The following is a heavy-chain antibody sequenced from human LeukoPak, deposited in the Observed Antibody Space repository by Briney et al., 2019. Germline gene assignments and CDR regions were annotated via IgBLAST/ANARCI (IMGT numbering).Heavy chain of an antibody. CDR3: AKDLSTYRNHYYDSSGGFDY. D-gene: IGHD3-22*01. V-gene: IGHV3-23*01. CDR1: GFTFSSYA. J-gene: IGHJ4*02. Sequence: GGSLRLSCAASGFTFSSYAMSWVRQAPGKGLEWVSAISGSGGGTYYADSVKGRFTISRDNSKNTLYLQMNSLRAEDTAVYYCAKDLSTYRNHYYDSSGGFDYWGQGTLVTVSS. CDR2: ISGSGGGT.